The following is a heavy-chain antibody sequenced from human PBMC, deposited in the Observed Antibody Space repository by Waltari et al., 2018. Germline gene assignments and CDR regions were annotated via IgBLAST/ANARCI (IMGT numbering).Heavy chain of an antibody. CDR1: GYTFTGYY. V-gene: IGHV1-2*02. CDR3: ARDLMAAIYASSSYGMAV. Sequence: QVQLVQSGAEVKKPGASVKVSCKASGYTFTGYYMHWVRQAPGQGLEWRGWINPNSGGPTYAQSFQCRFTMSRYPPISTASMGLGRLGSDDPAVYYCARDLMAAIYASSSYGMAVWGQGPTVTVPS. CDR2: INPNSGGP. J-gene: IGHJ6*02. D-gene: IGHD5-12*01.